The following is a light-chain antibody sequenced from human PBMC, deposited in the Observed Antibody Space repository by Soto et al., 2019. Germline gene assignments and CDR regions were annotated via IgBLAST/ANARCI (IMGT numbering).Light chain of an antibody. V-gene: IGKV1-5*03. J-gene: IGKJ1*01. CDR3: QQYNSYWT. Sequence: DIQMTQSPSTLSASVGDRVTITFRASQSVTSCLAWYQQKPGQAPRLLVYKASSLASGVPSRFSGSGSGTDFTLTISSLQPDDFATYYCQQYNSYWTFGQGTKVEIK. CDR1: QSVTSC. CDR2: KAS.